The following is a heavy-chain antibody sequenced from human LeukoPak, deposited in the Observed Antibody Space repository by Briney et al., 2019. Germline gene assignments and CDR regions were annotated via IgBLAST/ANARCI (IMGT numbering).Heavy chain of an antibody. CDR3: ARGRYTVMVRCLSAFDI. D-gene: IGHD5-18*01. V-gene: IGHV4-34*01. Sequence: SPTLSPTCAVYGASFRANYWSWIRQPPGKGRECMGEINHSGRTNYNPSINSRLSLSVNPTKTQFSKRLSSVPAPDTAVYYCARGRYTVMVRCLSAFDIWGGGPMVTVSS. J-gene: IGHJ3*02. CDR2: INHSGRT. CDR1: GASFRANY.